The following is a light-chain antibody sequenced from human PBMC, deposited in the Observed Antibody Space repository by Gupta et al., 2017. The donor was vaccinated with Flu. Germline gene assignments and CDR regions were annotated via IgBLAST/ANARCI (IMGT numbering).Light chain of an antibody. CDR1: SSNIGAGFD. CDR3: QSYDSSLTAHV. Sequence: QSVLTQPPSVSGPPRQRVTISCTGSSSNIGAGFDVHWYRQLPGTAPKLLIYVNINRPSGVPDRFSASNSGTSASLAIXGXQADDEXDYYCQSYDSSLTAHVFGTGTKVTVL. CDR2: VNI. V-gene: IGLV1-40*01. J-gene: IGLJ1*01.